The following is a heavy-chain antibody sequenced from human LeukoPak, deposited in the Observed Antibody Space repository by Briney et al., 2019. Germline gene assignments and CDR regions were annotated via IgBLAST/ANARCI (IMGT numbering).Heavy chain of an antibody. CDR1: GGSFSGYY. D-gene: IGHD4-17*01. CDR3: ARDHHDYAYEYFDY. Sequence: SETLSLTCAVYGGSFSGYYWSWIRQPPGKGLEWIGEINHSGSTNYNPSLKSRVTISVDTSKNQFSLKLSSVTAADTAVYYCARDHHDYAYEYFDYWGQGALVTVSS. J-gene: IGHJ4*02. CDR2: INHSGST. V-gene: IGHV4-34*01.